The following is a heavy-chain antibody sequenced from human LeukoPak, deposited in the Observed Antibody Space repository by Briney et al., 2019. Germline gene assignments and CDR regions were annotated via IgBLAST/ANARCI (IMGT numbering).Heavy chain of an antibody. CDR3: ARLSYYDILTGYWGNWFDP. CDR2: IYHSGTT. Sequence: SETLSLTCGVSGGSISSSNWWSWVRQPPGKGLEWIGEIYHSGTTNYNPSLKSRVTISVDTSKNQFSLKLSSVTAADTAVYYCARLSYYDILTGYWGNWFDPWGQGTLVTVSS. D-gene: IGHD3-9*01. CDR1: GGSISSSNW. J-gene: IGHJ5*02. V-gene: IGHV4-4*02.